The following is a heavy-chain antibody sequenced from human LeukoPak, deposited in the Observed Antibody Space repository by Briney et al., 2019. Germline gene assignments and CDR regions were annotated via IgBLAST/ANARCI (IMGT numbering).Heavy chain of an antibody. J-gene: IGHJ5*02. V-gene: IGHV4-34*01. CDR1: GGSFSGYY. D-gene: IGHD2-15*01. CDR3: ARQGKDIVVVVAATRSYYNWFDP. CDR2: INHSGST. Sequence: PSETLSLTCAVYGGSFSGYYWSWIRQPPGKGLEWIGEINHSGSTNYNPSLKSRVTISVDTSKNQFSLKLSSVTAADTAVYYCARQGKDIVVVVAATRSYYNWFDPWGQGTLVTVSS.